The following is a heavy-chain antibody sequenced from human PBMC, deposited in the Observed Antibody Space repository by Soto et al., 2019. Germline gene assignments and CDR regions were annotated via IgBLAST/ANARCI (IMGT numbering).Heavy chain of an antibody. CDR3: ARDPVTAD. Sequence: PGGSLRLSCAVSGFTLSDYYISWVRQAAGKGLEWVGNIKGDGSDTHYVDSVKGRFTISRDSADNSIYLQMNNLGVEDTAMYYCARDPVTADWGLGTLVTVSS. V-gene: IGHV3-7*03. J-gene: IGHJ4*02. CDR2: IKGDGSDT. CDR1: GFTLSDYY.